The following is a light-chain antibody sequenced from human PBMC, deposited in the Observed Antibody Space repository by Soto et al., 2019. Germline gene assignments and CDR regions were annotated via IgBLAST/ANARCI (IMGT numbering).Light chain of an antibody. CDR1: SSDVGGYNF. CDR3: QSYDTGLSGYV. J-gene: IGLJ1*01. V-gene: IGLV2-14*01. Sequence: QSALTQPASVSGSPGQSVTISCTGTSSDVGGYNFVSWYRQLPGEAPKLILYGVSDRPSGVSDRFSGSKSGDTASLVITGLRAEDEADYYCQSYDTGLSGYVFGAGTKVTVL. CDR2: GVS.